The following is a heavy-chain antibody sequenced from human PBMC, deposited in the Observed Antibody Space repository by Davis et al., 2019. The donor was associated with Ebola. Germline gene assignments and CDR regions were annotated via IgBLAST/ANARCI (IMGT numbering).Heavy chain of an antibody. D-gene: IGHD3-22*01. Sequence: AASVKVSCKASGFTLTTSAVQWLRQARGQRLERLGRLVGDSDKTNYAQKLHERATITRHLSTSTVYMDLSSLRSVDTAVYYCVADRYNGSGRCSDVFDIWGQGTMVTVSS. CDR1: GFTLTTSA. CDR2: LVGDSDKT. V-gene: IGHV1-58*01. J-gene: IGHJ3*02. CDR3: VADRYNGSGRCSDVFDI.